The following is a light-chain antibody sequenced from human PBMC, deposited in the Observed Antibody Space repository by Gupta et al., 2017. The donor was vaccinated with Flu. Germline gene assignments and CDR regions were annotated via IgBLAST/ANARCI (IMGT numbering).Light chain of an antibody. V-gene: IGKV1-17*01. J-gene: IGKJ2*01. CDR1: QDIRND. CDR3: LQHNSYPYT. CDR2: AAS. Sequence: RSSLSASVGDRVTITCRASQDIRNDLNWYQQKAGKAPKRLIYAASSLQSGGPSRFSGSGSGTEFTLTVSSLQPEDFATYYCLQHNSYPYTCGQGTKLVI.